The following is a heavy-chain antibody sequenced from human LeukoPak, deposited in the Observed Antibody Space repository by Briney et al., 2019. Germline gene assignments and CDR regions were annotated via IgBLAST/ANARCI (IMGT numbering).Heavy chain of an antibody. V-gene: IGHV1-18*01. Sequence: ASVKVSCKASGYTFSNYAISWVRQAPGQGLEWMGWISAYNGNTNYAPKLQGRVTMTTDTSTSAAYMELRSLRSDDTAVYYCARAWGEDIAARPYYFDYWGHGSLVTVSS. J-gene: IGHJ4*01. CDR3: ARAWGEDIAARPYYFDY. CDR2: ISAYNGNT. CDR1: GYTFSNYA. D-gene: IGHD6-6*01.